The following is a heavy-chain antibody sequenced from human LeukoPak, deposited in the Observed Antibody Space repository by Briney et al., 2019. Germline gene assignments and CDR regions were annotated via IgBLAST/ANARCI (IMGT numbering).Heavy chain of an antibody. CDR3: ARQGSLRGY. J-gene: IGHJ4*02. Sequence: SETLSLTCTVSGGSISSSCYYWGWIRQPPGKGLEWIGSIYYSGSTYYNPSLKSRVTISVDTSKNQFSLKLSSVTAADTAVYYCARQGSLRGYWGQGTLVTVSS. CDR2: IYYSGST. CDR1: GGSISSSCYY. V-gene: IGHV4-39*01. D-gene: IGHD3-3*01.